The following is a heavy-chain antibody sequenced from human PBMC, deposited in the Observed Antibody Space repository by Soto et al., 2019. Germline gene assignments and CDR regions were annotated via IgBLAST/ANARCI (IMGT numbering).Heavy chain of an antibody. J-gene: IGHJ5*02. V-gene: IGHV3-33*01. CDR3: ARDSSGYEINWFDP. CDR1: GFTFSSYG. Sequence: GGSLRLSCAASGFTFSSYGMHWVRQAPGKGLEWVAVIWYDGSNKYYADSVKGRFTISRDNSKNTLYLQMNSLRAEDTAVYYCARDSSGYEINWFDPWGQGTLVTVSS. D-gene: IGHD5-12*01. CDR2: IWYDGSNK.